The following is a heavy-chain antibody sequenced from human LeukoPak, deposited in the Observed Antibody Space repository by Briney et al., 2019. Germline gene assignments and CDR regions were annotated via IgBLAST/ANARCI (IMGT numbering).Heavy chain of an antibody. CDR3: ARVNLLGYCTNGVCPGGGLPFDY. CDR2: INHGEST. CDR1: GGSISSFY. J-gene: IGHJ4*02. D-gene: IGHD2-8*01. V-gene: IGHV4-34*01. Sequence: SETLSLTCTVSGGSISSFYWSWIRQPPGKGLEWIGEINHGESTNYNPSLKSRITISIDTSKNQFSLKLTSVTAADTAVYYCARVNLLGYCTNGVCPGGGLPFDYWGQGTLVTVSS.